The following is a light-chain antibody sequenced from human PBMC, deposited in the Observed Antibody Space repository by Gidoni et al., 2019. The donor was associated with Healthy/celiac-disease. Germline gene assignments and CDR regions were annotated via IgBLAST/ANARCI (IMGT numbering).Light chain of an antibody. CDR1: PSVSSY. CDR2: DAS. V-gene: IGKV3-11*01. J-gene: IGKJ4*01. CDR3: QQRSNWPPA. Sequence: EIVLTQSPDTLSLSPGERATLSRRASPSVSSYLAWYQQKPGQAPRLLIYDASNRATGIPARFSGSGSGTDFTLTISSLEPEDFAVYYCQQRSNWPPAFGGGTKVEIK.